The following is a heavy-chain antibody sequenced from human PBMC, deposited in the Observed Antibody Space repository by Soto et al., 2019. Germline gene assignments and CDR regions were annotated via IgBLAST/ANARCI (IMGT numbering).Heavy chain of an antibody. CDR2: IYYSGST. J-gene: IGHJ6*02. CDR3: ARDPVEYSSPRGGMDV. D-gene: IGHD6-6*01. V-gene: IGHV4-30-4*01. Sequence: QVQLQESGPGLVKPSQTLSLTCTVSGGSISSGDYYWSWIRQPPGKGLEWIGYIYYSGSTYYNPSLKSPVTISVDTSENQFSLKLSSVTAADTAVYYCARDPVEYSSPRGGMDVWGQGTTVTVSS. CDR1: GGSISSGDYY.